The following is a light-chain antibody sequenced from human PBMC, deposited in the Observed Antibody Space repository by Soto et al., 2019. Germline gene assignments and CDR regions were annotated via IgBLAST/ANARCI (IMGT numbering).Light chain of an antibody. CDR1: SSDVGGYNY. Sequence: QSALTQPPSASGSPGQSVTISCTGTSSDVGGYNYVSWYQQHPGKVPKLMIYEVTKRPSGVPDRFSGSKSGNTASLTVSGLQAADEADYYCSSYAGSNILVFGGGTKVTVL. V-gene: IGLV2-8*01. CDR3: SSYAGSNILV. CDR2: EVT. J-gene: IGLJ3*02.